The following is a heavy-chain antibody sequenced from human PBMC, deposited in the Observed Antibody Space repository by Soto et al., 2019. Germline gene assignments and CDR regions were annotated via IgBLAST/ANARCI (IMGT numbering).Heavy chain of an antibody. J-gene: IGHJ6*02. CDR1: GYTFTSYG. CDR3: ARGDAVPYYYYGMDV. V-gene: IGHV1-18*04. Sequence: ASVKVSCKASGYTFTSYGISWLRQAPGQGLEWMVWISAYNGNTNYAQKLQGRVTITTDTSTSTASMELRSLRSDDTAVYYCARGDAVPYYYYGMDVWGQGNTVNVSS. CDR2: ISAYNGNT. D-gene: IGHD4-17*01.